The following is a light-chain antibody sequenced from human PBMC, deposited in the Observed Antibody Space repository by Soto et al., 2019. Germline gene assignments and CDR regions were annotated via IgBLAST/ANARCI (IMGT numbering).Light chain of an antibody. CDR2: EVN. J-gene: IGLJ2*01. V-gene: IGLV2-8*01. CDR1: SSDVGGYDY. Sequence: QSVLTQPPSASGSPGQSVTISCTGTSSDVGGYDYVSWYQQHPGKAPKLIIYEVNKRPSGVPDRFSGSKSGSTASLTVSGLQADDEAEFYSSSYAGYNNFVVFGGGTKLTVL. CDR3: SSYAGYNNFVV.